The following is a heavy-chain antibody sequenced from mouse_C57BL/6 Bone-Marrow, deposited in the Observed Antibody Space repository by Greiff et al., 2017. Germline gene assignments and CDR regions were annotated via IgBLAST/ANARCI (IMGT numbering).Heavy chain of an antibody. CDR1: GYTFTSYW. CDR2: IYPGSGST. Sequence: QVQLQQPGAELVKPGASVKMSCKASGYTFTSYWITWVKQRPGQGLEWIGDIYPGSGSTNYNEKFKSKATLTVDTSSSTAYMQLSILTSEDSAVYYCARPFYGSSSAWFAYWGQGALVTVSA. V-gene: IGHV1-55*01. J-gene: IGHJ3*01. D-gene: IGHD1-1*01. CDR3: ARPFYGSSSAWFAY.